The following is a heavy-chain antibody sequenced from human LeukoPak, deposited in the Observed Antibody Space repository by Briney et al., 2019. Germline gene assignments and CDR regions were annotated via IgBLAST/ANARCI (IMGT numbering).Heavy chain of an antibody. V-gene: IGHV3-30-3*01. CDR2: ISSDGSNK. CDR3: ARTDISGWSRPLDC. J-gene: IGHJ4*02. D-gene: IGHD6-19*01. CDR1: GFTFSRYA. Sequence: GGSLRLSCAASGFTFSRYALHWVRQAPGKGLEWVAVISSDGSNKYYAGSVEGRFTISRDNYNNTLLLQMNSLRAEDTAVYYCARTDISGWSRPLDCWGQGTLVTVSS.